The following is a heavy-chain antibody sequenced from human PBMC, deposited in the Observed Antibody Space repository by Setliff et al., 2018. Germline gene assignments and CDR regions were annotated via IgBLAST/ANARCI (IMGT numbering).Heavy chain of an antibody. V-gene: IGHV4-4*08. CDR1: GGSISSDI. D-gene: IGHD2-2*02. J-gene: IGHJ4*02. Sequence: PSETLSLTCTVSGGSISSDIWSWIRQPPGKGLEWIGQIHTGSTNYNPSLRSRVTISVDMPKNQFSLKLNSVTAADTAVYYCARGINTVSWTPKYWGQGTQVTV. CDR2: IHTGST. CDR3: ARGINTVSWTPKY.